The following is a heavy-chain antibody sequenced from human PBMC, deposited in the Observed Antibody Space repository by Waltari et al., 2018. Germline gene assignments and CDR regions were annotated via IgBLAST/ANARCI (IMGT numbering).Heavy chain of an antibody. Sequence: QVQLVQSGAEVKKPGASVKVSCKASGYTFTGYYMHWVRQAPGQGHEWMGWISPNRGGTTYAPTFQGRVPMTRDTSTSTAYMELSRLRSDDPAVYYCARERVAVAGWFDPWGQGTLVTVSS. D-gene: IGHD6-19*01. CDR3: ARERVAVAGWFDP. CDR1: GYTFTGYY. V-gene: IGHV1-2*02. CDR2: ISPNRGGT. J-gene: IGHJ5*02.